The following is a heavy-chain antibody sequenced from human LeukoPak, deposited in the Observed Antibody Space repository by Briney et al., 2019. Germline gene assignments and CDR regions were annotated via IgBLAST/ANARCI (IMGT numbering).Heavy chain of an antibody. J-gene: IGHJ4*02. CDR2: ISSTTSYI. D-gene: IGHD1-7*01. V-gene: IGHV3-21*01. CDR1: GFTFSSYS. CDR3: ARASPSENYSNY. Sequence: GGSLRLSCAASGFTFSSYSMNWVRQAPGKGLEWVSSISSTTSYIYYADSVKGRFTISRDNAKNSLYLQMNSLRAEDTAVYYYARASPSENYSNYWGQGTLVTVSS.